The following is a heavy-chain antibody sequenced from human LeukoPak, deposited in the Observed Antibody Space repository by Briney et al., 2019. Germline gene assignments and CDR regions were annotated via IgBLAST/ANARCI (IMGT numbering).Heavy chain of an antibody. CDR2: ICYTGST. Sequence: SETLSLTCAVSGYSISDSYYWGWIRQPPGKGLEWIGSICYTGSTYYNPSLNSRVTVSVDTSKNQFSLKLSSVTAADTAVYYCASRTRFGELRFDYWGQGTLVTVSS. CDR3: ASRTRFGELRFDY. CDR1: GYSISDSYY. J-gene: IGHJ4*02. V-gene: IGHV4-38-2*01. D-gene: IGHD3-10*01.